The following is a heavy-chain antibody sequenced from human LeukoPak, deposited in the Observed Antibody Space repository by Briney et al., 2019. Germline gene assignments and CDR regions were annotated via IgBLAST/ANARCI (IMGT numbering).Heavy chain of an antibody. CDR3: ATWYSSGWYRTFDY. CDR1: GYTLTELS. Sequence: ASVKVSCKVSGYTLTELSMHWVRQAPGKGLEWMGGFDPEDGETIYAQKFQGRVTMTEGTSTDTAYMELSSLRSEDTAVYYCATWYSSGWYRTFDYRGQGTLVTVSS. V-gene: IGHV1-24*01. J-gene: IGHJ4*02. D-gene: IGHD6-19*01. CDR2: FDPEDGET.